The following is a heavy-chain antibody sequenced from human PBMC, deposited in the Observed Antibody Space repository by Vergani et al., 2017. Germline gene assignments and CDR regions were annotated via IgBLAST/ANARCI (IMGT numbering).Heavy chain of an antibody. Sequence: EVQLLESGGDLVQPGGSLRLSCAASGFTFIMHAMSWVRQAPGKGLEWVSTLSASDRRTHYADSVKGRFTISRDISKNTVFLQMHSLRAEDTAIYYCVRGKIDWCCYFFDSWGHGILVTVSS. D-gene: IGHD2-8*02. V-gene: IGHV3-23*01. CDR2: LSASDRRT. CDR3: VRGKIDWCCYFFDS. J-gene: IGHJ4*01. CDR1: GFTFIMHA.